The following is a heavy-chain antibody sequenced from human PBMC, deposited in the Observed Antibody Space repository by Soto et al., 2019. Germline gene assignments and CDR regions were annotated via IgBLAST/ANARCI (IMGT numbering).Heavy chain of an antibody. CDR3: AREGVTHYYSYGMDV. D-gene: IGHD2-21*02. J-gene: IGHJ6*02. CDR2: IIPIFGTA. V-gene: IGHV1-69*12. Sequence: QVQLVQSGAEVKKPGSSVKVSCKASGGTFSSYAISWVRQAPGQGLEWMGGIIPIFGTANYAQKFQGRVTITADESPSTAYMALSSLSFEDTAGYYCAREGVTHYYSYGMDVWGQGTTVTVSS. CDR1: GGTFSSYA.